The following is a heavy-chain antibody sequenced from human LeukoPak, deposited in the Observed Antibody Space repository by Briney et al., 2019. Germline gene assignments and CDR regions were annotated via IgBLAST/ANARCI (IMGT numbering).Heavy chain of an antibody. CDR1: GFTFSSYA. Sequence: GGSLRLSCAASGFTFSSYAMHWVRQAPGKGLEWVAVISYDGSNKYYADSVKGRFTISRDNSKNTLYLQMNSLRAEDTAVYYCARVNSGYSYGYGAFDIWGQGTMVTVSS. J-gene: IGHJ3*02. V-gene: IGHV3-30-3*01. CDR2: ISYDGSNK. D-gene: IGHD5-18*01. CDR3: ARVNSGYSYGYGAFDI.